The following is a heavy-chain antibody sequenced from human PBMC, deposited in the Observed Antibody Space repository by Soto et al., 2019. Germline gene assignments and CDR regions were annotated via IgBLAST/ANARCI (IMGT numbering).Heavy chain of an antibody. J-gene: IGHJ4*02. V-gene: IGHV3-43*01. CDR3: AKDIVRVPVAWYSRTSHFDY. CDR1: GFTFDDYT. D-gene: IGHD6-13*01. Sequence: QPGGSLRLSCAASGFTFDDYTMHWVRQAPGKGLEWVSLISWDGGSTYYADSVKGRSTISRDNSKNSLYLQMNSLRTEDTALYYCAKDIVRVPVAWYSRTSHFDYWGQGTLVTVSS. CDR2: ISWDGGST.